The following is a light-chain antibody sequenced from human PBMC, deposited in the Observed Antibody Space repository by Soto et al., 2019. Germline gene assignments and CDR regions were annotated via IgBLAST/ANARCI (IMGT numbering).Light chain of an antibody. CDR1: SSDVGGYNY. V-gene: IGLV2-14*01. J-gene: IGLJ3*02. CDR3: SSYTSSSINWV. CDR2: DVS. Sequence: QSVLTQPASVSGSPGQSITISCTGTSSDVGGYNYVSWYQQHPGKAPKLMIYDVSNRPSGVSNRFSGSKSGNTASLTISGLQAEDEADYYCSSYTSSSINWVFGGGTKLTGL.